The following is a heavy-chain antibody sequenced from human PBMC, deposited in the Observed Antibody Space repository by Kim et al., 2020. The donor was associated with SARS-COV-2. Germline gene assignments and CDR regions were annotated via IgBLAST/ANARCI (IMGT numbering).Heavy chain of an antibody. Sequence: SETLSLTCTVSGGSISSYYWSWIRQPPGKGLEWIGYIYYSGSTNYNPSLKSRVTISVDTSKNQFSLKLSSVTAADMAVYYCARMTARGANWFDPWGQGTLVTVSS. D-gene: IGHD1-26*01. CDR3: ARMTARGANWFDP. V-gene: IGHV4-59*01. CDR1: GGSISSYY. CDR2: IYYSGST. J-gene: IGHJ5*02.